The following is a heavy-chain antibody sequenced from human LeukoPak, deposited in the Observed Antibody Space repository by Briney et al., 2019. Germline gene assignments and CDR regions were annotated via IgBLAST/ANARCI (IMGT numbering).Heavy chain of an antibody. J-gene: IGHJ6*03. Sequence: GGSLRLSCAASGFTFSSYGMHWVRQAPGKGLEWVAVISYDGSNKYYADSVKGRFTISRDNSKNTLYLQMNSLRAEDTAVYYCAKDLRYCSSTSCYFSSSHYYYYYMDVWGKGTTVTVSS. CDR1: GFTFSSYG. CDR2: ISYDGSNK. D-gene: IGHD2-2*01. CDR3: AKDLRYCSSTSCYFSSSHYYYYYMDV. V-gene: IGHV3-30*18.